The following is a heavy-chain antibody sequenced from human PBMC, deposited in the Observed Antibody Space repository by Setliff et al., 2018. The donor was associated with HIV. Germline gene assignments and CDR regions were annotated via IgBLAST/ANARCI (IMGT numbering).Heavy chain of an antibody. Sequence: PSETLSLTCTLSGGSISSGSYYWSWIRQPAGKGLEWIGHISISGSTNYNPSLKSRVTISVDTSKTQFSLKLSAVTAADTAVYFCAWPSSLYYHYGMDVWGQGTAVTVSS. CDR3: AWPSSLYYHYGMDV. J-gene: IGHJ6*02. CDR2: ISISGST. CDR1: GGSISSGSYY. V-gene: IGHV4-61*09.